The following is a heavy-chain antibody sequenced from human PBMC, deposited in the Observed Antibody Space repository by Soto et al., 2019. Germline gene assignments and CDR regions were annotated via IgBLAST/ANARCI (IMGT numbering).Heavy chain of an antibody. Sequence: QVQLVQSXAXXKKPGASVKVSCKASGYMFSTYDINWVRQAPGQGLEWMGWLNPNSGNTGYAQKFQGRVTMTRNTSINTAYMELSSLGSDDTAVYYCARDHRYNWNDEGWFDPWGQGTLVTVSS. CDR3: ARDHRYNWNDEGWFDP. D-gene: IGHD1-20*01. V-gene: IGHV1-8*01. J-gene: IGHJ5*02. CDR2: LNPNSGNT. CDR1: GYMFSTYD.